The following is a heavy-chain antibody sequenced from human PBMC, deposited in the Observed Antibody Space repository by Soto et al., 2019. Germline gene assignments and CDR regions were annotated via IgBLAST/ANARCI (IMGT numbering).Heavy chain of an antibody. Sequence: ASVKVSCKASGYTFTSYAMHWVRQAPGQRLEWMGWINAGNGNTKYSQKFQGRVTITRDTSASTAYMELSSLRSEDTAVYYCARVRRATPHGYYYYGMDVWGQGTTVTVSS. CDR2: INAGNGNT. CDR3: ARVRRATPHGYYYYGMDV. V-gene: IGHV1-3*01. CDR1: GYTFTSYA. J-gene: IGHJ6*02.